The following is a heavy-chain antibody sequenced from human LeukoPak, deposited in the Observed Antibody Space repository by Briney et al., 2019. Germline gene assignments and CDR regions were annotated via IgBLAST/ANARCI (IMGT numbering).Heavy chain of an antibody. Sequence: SETLSLTCSVSGASITSYYWTWIRQFPGKGLEWIGYVYHTGSTNYNPSLRSRVTISIDTSKSQFSLNLNSVTAADTAIYYCTRLPPFTAFFDFWGPGTLVSVSS. J-gene: IGHJ4*02. V-gene: IGHV4-59*13. CDR3: TRLPPFTAFFDF. D-gene: IGHD5-18*01. CDR1: GASITSYY. CDR2: VYHTGST.